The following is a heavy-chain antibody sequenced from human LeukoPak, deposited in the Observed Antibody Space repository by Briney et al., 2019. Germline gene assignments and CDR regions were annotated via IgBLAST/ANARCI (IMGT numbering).Heavy chain of an antibody. CDR1: GYIFTSYW. CDR2: IYPGDSDT. J-gene: IGHJ3*01. V-gene: IGHV5-51*01. D-gene: IGHD4-23*01. CDR3: ARQLDGGNSEDPFDL. Sequence: GESLKLSCKGSGYIFTSYWIGWVRQMPGKGLEWLGIIYPGDSDTRYSPSFQGQVTISADKSISTAYLQWSSLKASDTALYYCARQLDGGNSEDPFDLWGQGTMVTVSS.